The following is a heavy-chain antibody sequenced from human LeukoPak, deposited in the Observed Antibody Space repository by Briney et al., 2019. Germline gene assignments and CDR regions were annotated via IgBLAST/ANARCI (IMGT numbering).Heavy chain of an antibody. Sequence: ASVKVSCKASGYIFTGYYMHWVRQAPGQGLEWMGWINPNSGDTNYAQKFQGRVTMTRDTSISTAYMELSRLRSDDTAVYYCARHRRITMVRGVIIRAEYFDYWGQGTLVTVSS. J-gene: IGHJ4*02. D-gene: IGHD3-10*01. CDR2: INPNSGDT. CDR1: GYIFTGYY. V-gene: IGHV1-2*02. CDR3: ARHRRITMVRGVIIRAEYFDY.